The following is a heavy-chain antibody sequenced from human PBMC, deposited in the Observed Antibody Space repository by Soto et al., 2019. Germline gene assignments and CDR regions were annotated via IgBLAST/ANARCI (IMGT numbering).Heavy chain of an antibody. CDR3: ARGLVTRDGHYYYYYMDV. D-gene: IGHD2-15*01. V-gene: IGHV4-34*01. Sequence: PSETLSLTCAVYGGSFSGYYWSWIRQPPGKGLEWIGEINHSGSTNYNPSLKSRVTISVDTSKNQFSLKLSSVTAADTAVYYCARGLVTRDGHYYYYYMDVWGKGTTVTVSS. J-gene: IGHJ6*03. CDR1: GGSFSGYY. CDR2: INHSGST.